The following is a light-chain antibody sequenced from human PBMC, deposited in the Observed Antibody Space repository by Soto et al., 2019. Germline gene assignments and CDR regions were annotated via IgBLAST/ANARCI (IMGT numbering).Light chain of an antibody. Sequence: QSVLTQPPSASGTPGQRVTISCSGGSSNIGSNTVNWYQQLPGTAPKLVIYSNNQRPSGVPDRFSGSKSGTSVSLAISGLQSEDEADYYCVAWDDSLNGYVVFGGGTKVTVL. CDR3: VAWDDSLNGYVV. V-gene: IGLV1-44*01. J-gene: IGLJ2*01. CDR2: SNN. CDR1: SSNIGSNT.